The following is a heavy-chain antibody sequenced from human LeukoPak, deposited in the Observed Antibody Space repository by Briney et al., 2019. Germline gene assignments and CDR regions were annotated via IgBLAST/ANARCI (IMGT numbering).Heavy chain of an antibody. V-gene: IGHV3-66*01. CDR3: ARDRGIVGPTGYYFDY. D-gene: IGHD1-26*01. Sequence: GGSLRLSCAASGFPVINSYVSWVRQAPGKGLEWVSVIYSGGTTSYADSVKGRFSISRDSSKNAVYLQMNSLRAEDTAVYYCARDRGIVGPTGYYFDYWGQGTLVTVSS. J-gene: IGHJ4*02. CDR2: IYSGGTT. CDR1: GFPVINSY.